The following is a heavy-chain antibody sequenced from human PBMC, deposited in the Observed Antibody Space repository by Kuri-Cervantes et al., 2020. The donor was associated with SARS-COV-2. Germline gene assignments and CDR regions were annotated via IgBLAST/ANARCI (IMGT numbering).Heavy chain of an antibody. V-gene: IGHV1-2*04. CDR3: ARGGGVRGLMVMFRWRGAGSLDF. D-gene: IGHD3-10*01. CDR2: INPNTGGT. Sequence: ASVKVSCKASGYTSTDYGIHWVRQAHGEGLEWMGWINPNTGGTNYAQKFQGWVTMTRDTSLSTVYMDLSKMTSGDTAIYYCARGGGVRGLMVMFRWRGAGSLDFWGQGTMVTVSS. J-gene: IGHJ4*02. CDR1: GYTSTDYG.